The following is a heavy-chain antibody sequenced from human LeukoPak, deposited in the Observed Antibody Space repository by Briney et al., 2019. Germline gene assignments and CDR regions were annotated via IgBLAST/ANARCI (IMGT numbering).Heavy chain of an antibody. CDR1: GYTFTSYA. CDR2: INAGNGNT. J-gene: IGHJ6*02. Sequence: ASVKVSCKASGYTFTSYAMHWVRQAPGQRLEWMGWINAGNGNTKYSQKFQGRVTITRDTSASTAYMELSSLRSEDTAVYYCARDRTYYYDSSGSWSNYYYYGMDVWGQGTTVTVSS. D-gene: IGHD3-22*01. CDR3: ARDRTYYYDSSGSWSNYYYYGMDV. V-gene: IGHV1-3*01.